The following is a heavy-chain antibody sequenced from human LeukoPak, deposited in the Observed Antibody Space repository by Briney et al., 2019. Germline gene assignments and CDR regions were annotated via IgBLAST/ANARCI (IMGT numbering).Heavy chain of an antibody. J-gene: IGHJ4*02. D-gene: IGHD4-17*01. CDR3: ARDTNGDSDY. CDR2: ISGSSNII. Sequence: GGSLRLSCAASGFTFSDYYMSWIRQAPGKGLEWVSYISGSSNIIYHANSVKGRFTISRDNAKNSLFLQMSGLRADDTAVYYCARDTNGDSDYWGQGTLVTVSS. CDR1: GFTFSDYY. V-gene: IGHV3-11*04.